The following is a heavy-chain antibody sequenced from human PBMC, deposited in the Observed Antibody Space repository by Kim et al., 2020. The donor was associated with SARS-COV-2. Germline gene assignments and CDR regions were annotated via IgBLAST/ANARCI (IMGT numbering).Heavy chain of an antibody. D-gene: IGHD5-18*01. Sequence: SETLPLTCTVSGDSISSSGYYWGWIRQPPGKGLEWIGTIYYSGSTYYNPSLKSRVTISVDTSRNQFSLQLNSVTAADTAVYYCARARGYSYGSLDYWGQGTLVTVSS. V-gene: IGHV4-39*01. J-gene: IGHJ4*02. CDR2: IYYSGST. CDR3: ARARGYSYGSLDY. CDR1: GDSISSSGYY.